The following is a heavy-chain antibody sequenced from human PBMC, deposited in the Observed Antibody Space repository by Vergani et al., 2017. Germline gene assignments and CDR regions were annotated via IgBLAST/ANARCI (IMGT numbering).Heavy chain of an antibody. D-gene: IGHD1-7*01. V-gene: IGHV3-23*01. CDR3: AKDRVNRMNNWNYGSDAFDI. Sequence: EVQLLESGGGLVQPGGSLRLSCAASGFTFSSYAMSWVRQAPGKGLEWVAAISGSGGSTYYADSVKGRFTIPRDNSKNTLYLQMNSLRAEDTAVYYCAKDRVNRMNNWNYGSDAFDIWGQGTMVTVSS. CDR1: GFTFSSYA. J-gene: IGHJ3*02. CDR2: ISGSGGST.